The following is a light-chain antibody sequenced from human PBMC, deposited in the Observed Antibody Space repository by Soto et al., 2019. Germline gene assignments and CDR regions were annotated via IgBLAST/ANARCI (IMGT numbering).Light chain of an antibody. CDR3: QSLDSSLGGSVV. Sequence: QPVLTQPPSVSGAPGQRVTISCTGSSSNIGAGYDVHWYQQLPGTAPKLLIYDYNNRPSGVPDRFSGSKSGTSASLAITGLQAEDEADYYCQSLDSSLGGSVVFGGGTKLTVL. CDR2: DYN. J-gene: IGLJ2*01. CDR1: SSNIGAGYD. V-gene: IGLV1-40*01.